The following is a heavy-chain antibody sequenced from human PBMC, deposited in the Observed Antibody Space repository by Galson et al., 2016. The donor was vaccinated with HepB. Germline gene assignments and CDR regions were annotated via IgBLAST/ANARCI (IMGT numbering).Heavy chain of an antibody. CDR1: GFTFSSYG. CDR2: ISYDRSNT. Sequence: SLRLSCAASGFTFSSYGMHWVRQAPGKGLEWVAVISYDRSNTYYADSVKGRFTISRDNSKNTLFLQMNSLRVEDTAVYYCARDLDGSGCSYYIDVWGKGTTVTVPS. D-gene: IGHD3-10*01. V-gene: IGHV3-30*19. J-gene: IGHJ6*03. CDR3: ARDLDGSGCSYYIDV.